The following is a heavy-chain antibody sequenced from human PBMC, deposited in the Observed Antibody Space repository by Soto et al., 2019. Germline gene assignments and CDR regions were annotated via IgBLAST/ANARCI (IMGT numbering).Heavy chain of an antibody. Sequence: GRTSETLSLTCTVSGGSVSSGSYYWSWIRQPPGKGLEWIGYIYYSGSTNYNPSLKSRVTISVDTSKNQFSLKLSSVTAADTAVYYCARDVAAAGSDYWGQGTLVTVSS. CDR3: ARDVAAAGSDY. D-gene: IGHD6-13*01. V-gene: IGHV4-61*01. CDR1: GGSVSSGSYY. J-gene: IGHJ4*02. CDR2: IYYSGST.